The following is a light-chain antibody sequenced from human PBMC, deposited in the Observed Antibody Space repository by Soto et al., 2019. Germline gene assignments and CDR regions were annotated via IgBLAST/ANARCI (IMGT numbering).Light chain of an antibody. Sequence: DIQMTQSPSSLSASVGDRVTITCRAGETVTDYLNWYQHKPGKAPKLLIYSASTLQTGVPSRFSGSGSGTDFTLTNSSLQPEDSGTYYCHQTYSTPQTFGQGTKVDIK. V-gene: IGKV1-39*01. CDR3: HQTYSTPQT. CDR1: ETVTDY. CDR2: SAS. J-gene: IGKJ1*01.